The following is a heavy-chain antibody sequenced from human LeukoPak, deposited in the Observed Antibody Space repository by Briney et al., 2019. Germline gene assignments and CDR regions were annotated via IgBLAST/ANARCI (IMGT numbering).Heavy chain of an antibody. V-gene: IGHV1-69*04. Sequence: TVKVSCKASGGTFSSYAISWVRQAPGQGLEWMGRIIPILGIANYAQKFQGRVTITADKSTSTAYMELSSLRSEDTAVYYCAREEYSSGWYGVYDYWGQGTLVTVSS. CDR2: IIPILGIA. CDR3: AREEYSSGWYGVYDY. J-gene: IGHJ4*02. D-gene: IGHD6-19*01. CDR1: GGTFSSYA.